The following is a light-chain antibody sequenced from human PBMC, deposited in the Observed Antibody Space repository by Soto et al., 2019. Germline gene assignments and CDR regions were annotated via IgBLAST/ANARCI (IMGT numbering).Light chain of an antibody. CDR3: QQYTGSPRA. CDR2: GAS. Sequence: EIVLTQSPGTLSLSPGERSTLSCRASQSVSSSYLAWYQQKPGQAPRLLIYGASSRATGIPDRFSGSGSGTDFTLTISRLEPEDFAVYYCQQYTGSPRAFGQGTTGDNK. J-gene: IGKJ1*01. CDR1: QSVSSSY. V-gene: IGKV3-20*01.